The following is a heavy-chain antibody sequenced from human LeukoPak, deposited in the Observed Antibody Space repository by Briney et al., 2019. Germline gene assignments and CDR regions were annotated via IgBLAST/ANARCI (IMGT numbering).Heavy chain of an antibody. Sequence: ASVKVSCKASGYTFTSYDINWVRQATGQGLEWMGWMNPNSGNTGYAQKFQGRVTMTEDTSTDTAYMELSSLRSEDTAVNYCATDNPSSLTAAGQIDYWGQGTLVTVSS. V-gene: IGHV1-8*02. CDR1: GYTFTSYD. CDR3: ATDNPSSLTAAGQIDY. CDR2: MNPNSGNT. D-gene: IGHD6-13*01. J-gene: IGHJ4*02.